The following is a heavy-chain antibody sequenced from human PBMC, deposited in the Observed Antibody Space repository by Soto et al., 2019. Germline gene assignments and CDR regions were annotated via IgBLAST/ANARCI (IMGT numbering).Heavy chain of an antibody. Sequence: GGSLRLSCVASGFSFSDYSMTWVRQGPDRGLEWVATLTRTGTTFYADSVKGRFTISRGNSRSTLALQMYSLRAEDTARYYCAKRATTVPTPGNYFDCWGQGTLVTVSS. D-gene: IGHD2-15*01. CDR3: AKRATTVPTPGNYFDC. V-gene: IGHV3-23*01. J-gene: IGHJ4*02. CDR2: LTRTGTT. CDR1: GFSFSDYS.